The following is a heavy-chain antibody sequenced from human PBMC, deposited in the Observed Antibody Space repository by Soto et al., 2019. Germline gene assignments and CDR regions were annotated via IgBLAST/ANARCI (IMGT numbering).Heavy chain of an antibody. V-gene: IGHV3-23*01. CDR1: GFTFSSYA. D-gene: IGHD3-9*01. Sequence: GGSLRLSCAASGFTFSSYAMSWVRQAPGKGLEWVSAISGSGGSTYYADSVKGRFTISRDNSKNTLYLQMNSLRAEDTAVYYCAKRAARYDILTGYGFDYYYYYYMDVWGKGTTVTVSS. CDR3: AKRAARYDILTGYGFDYYYYYYMDV. J-gene: IGHJ6*03. CDR2: ISGSGGST.